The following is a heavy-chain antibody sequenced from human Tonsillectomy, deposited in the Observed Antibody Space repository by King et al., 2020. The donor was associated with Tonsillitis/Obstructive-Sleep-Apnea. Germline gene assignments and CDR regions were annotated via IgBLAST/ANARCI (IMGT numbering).Heavy chain of an antibody. CDR1: GGSFRGNY. CDR3: ARVGNCSSTGCFDY. J-gene: IGHJ4*02. V-gene: IGHV4-34*01. D-gene: IGHD2-2*03. CDR2: INPSGAP. Sequence: VQLQQWGAGLLKPSETLSLTCAVHGGSFRGNYWTWIRQPPGKGLEWIGEINPSGAPRYNPSLKGRATISVDTPKSQFSLMLNSVTAADTAVYYCARVGNCSSTGCFDYWGQGTLVTVSS.